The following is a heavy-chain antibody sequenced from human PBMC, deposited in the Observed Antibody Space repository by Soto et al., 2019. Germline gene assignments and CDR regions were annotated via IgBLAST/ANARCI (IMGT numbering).Heavy chain of an antibody. CDR2: IYHSGNT. V-gene: IGHV4-39*01. Sequence: SETLSLTCTVSGDSVSSRGYFWAWLRQPPGKRLEWIGSIYHSGNTYYNPSLKSRVTISLDTSRNQVSLRLISVTAADTAVYYCARFYGLDAFDFWGHGTMVTVSS. CDR3: ARFYGLDAFDF. D-gene: IGHD3-16*01. CDR1: GDSVSSRGYF. J-gene: IGHJ3*01.